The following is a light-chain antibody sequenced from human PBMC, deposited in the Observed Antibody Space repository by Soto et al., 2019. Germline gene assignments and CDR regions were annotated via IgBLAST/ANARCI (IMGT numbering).Light chain of an antibody. CDR2: DDS. V-gene: IGLV3-21*02. CDR1: NIGDKG. J-gene: IGLJ1*01. CDR3: KVWDRSSEHYV. Sequence: SYELTQPPSVSVAPGQTARITCGGNNIGDKGVHWYQQKPGQAPVLVVFDDSDRPSGIPERFSGSNSGDTATLNISGVEAGDEAEYFCKVWDRSSEHYVFGTGTKVTVL.